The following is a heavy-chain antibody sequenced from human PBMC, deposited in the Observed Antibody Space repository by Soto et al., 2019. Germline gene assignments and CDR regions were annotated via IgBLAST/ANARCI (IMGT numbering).Heavy chain of an antibody. V-gene: IGHV4-34*02. CDR1: GGSFSGYY. D-gene: IGHD3-3*02. Sequence: QVQPEQWGAGLLKPSETLSLTCAVYGGSFSGYYWTWIRQAPGKGLEWIGEINHCGGTNYNSSLKSRVTISVDTSKNQFSLILYSVTAADPAVYYCARDRQYYQFWSGCQNEGPCAMDVWGQGTTVTVSS. J-gene: IGHJ6*02. CDR2: INHCGGT. CDR3: ARDRQYYQFWSGCQNEGPCAMDV.